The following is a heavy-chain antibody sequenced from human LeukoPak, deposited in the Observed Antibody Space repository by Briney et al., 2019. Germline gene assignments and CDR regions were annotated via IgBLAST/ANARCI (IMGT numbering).Heavy chain of an antibody. CDR1: GFTVSSNY. CDR2: IYSGGST. Sequence: GGSLRLSCAASGFTVSSNYMSWARQAPGKGLEWVSVIYSGGSTYFADSVKGRFTISRDNSKNTLYLQMNSLRAEDTAVYYCAREILGDCSSTSCYLGYWGQGTLVAVSS. CDR3: AREILGDCSSTSCYLGY. J-gene: IGHJ4*02. D-gene: IGHD2-2*01. V-gene: IGHV3-66*02.